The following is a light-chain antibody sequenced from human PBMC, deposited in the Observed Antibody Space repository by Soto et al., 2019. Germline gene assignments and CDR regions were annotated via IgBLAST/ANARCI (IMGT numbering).Light chain of an antibody. CDR1: QSVSSN. CDR3: QQYNNWPL. V-gene: IGKV3-15*01. J-gene: IGKJ1*01. Sequence: EIVMTQSPATLSVSPGERATLSCRASQSVSSNLAWYQQKPGQAPRLLIYGASTRATGIPARFSGSGSGTEFTLTISGLQSEDFAVYYCQQYNNWPLFGQGTKVEIK. CDR2: GAS.